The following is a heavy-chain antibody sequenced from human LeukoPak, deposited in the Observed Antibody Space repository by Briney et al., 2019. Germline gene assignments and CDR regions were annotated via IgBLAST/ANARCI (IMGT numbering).Heavy chain of an antibody. CDR3: AREYSSGWYPDDAFDI. Sequence: GGSLRLSCAASGFTVSSNYMSWFRQAPGKGLEWVSVIYSGGSTYYAASVKGRFTISRDNSKNTLYLQMNSLRAEDTAVYYCAREYSSGWYPDDAFDIWGQGTMVTVSS. D-gene: IGHD6-19*01. V-gene: IGHV3-53*01. CDR1: GFTVSSNY. CDR2: IYSGGST. J-gene: IGHJ3*02.